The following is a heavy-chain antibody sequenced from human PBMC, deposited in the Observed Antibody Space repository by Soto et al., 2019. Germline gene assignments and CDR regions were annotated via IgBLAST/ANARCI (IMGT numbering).Heavy chain of an antibody. CDR2: IWYAGSNK. CDR1: GFTLSIHS. Sequence: GGSVRLSCAAYGFTLSIHSMHWVRQAPDKVLEWVAVIWYAGSNKYYADSVKGRFTISRDNSKNTLYLQMNSLRAEDTAVYYCARDAIFGVVTDPGENYGMDVWGQGTTVT. V-gene: IGHV3-33*01. CDR3: ARDAIFGVVTDPGENYGMDV. J-gene: IGHJ6*02. D-gene: IGHD3-3*01.